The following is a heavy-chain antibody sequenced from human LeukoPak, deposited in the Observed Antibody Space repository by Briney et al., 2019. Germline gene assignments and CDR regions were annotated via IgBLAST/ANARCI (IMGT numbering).Heavy chain of an antibody. Sequence: PSETLSLTCAVSGASISEYGYYWSWIRQPSGRGLEWIGYIYHSGSAYYNPSLMSRATISADRSKNQYFLNVTSVTAADTAMYYCARGDRLLFYWGPGTQVTVSS. CDR1: GASISEYGYY. CDR3: ARGDRLLFY. V-gene: IGHV4-30-2*01. J-gene: IGHJ4*02. CDR2: IYHSGSA.